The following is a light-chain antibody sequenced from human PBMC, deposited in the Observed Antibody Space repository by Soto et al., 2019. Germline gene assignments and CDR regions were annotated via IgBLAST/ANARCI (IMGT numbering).Light chain of an antibody. J-gene: IGLJ1*01. CDR2: NNN. CDR1: RSNIGSNT. CDR3: ASWDDSLNGLV. V-gene: IGLV1-44*01. Sequence: QSVLTQPPSASGTPGQRVTISCSGSRSNIGSNTVNWYQQLPGTAPKLLIYNNNQRPSGVPDRFSGSKSGTSASLAISGLQSEDEDDYYCASWDDSLNGLVFGTGTKLTVL.